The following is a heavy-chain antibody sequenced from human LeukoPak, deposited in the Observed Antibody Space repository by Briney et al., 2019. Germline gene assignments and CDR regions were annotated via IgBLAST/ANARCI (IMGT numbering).Heavy chain of an antibody. J-gene: IGHJ4*02. CDR3: ARDKDYRFDY. D-gene: IGHD4-11*01. Sequence: GGSLRLSCAASGFTFSTHNMNWVRQAPGKGLEWVSYISSTTRTIYYADSVKGRFTISRDNAKNSLYLQMNSLRDEDTAVYYCARDKDYRFDYWGQGTLVTVSS. CDR1: GFTFSTHN. V-gene: IGHV3-48*02. CDR2: ISSTTRTI.